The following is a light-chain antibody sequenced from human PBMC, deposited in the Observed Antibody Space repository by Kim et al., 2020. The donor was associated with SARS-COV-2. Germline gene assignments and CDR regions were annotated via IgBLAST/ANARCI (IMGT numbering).Light chain of an antibody. CDR2: GTS. CDR1: QSVGSNY. Sequence: PGERASLSCRASQSVGSNYLAWYQQKPGQPPRLLIYGTSSRATGIPDRFSGSGSGTDFTLTVSRLEPEELAVYYCQQYGSSPLRFGQGTKVDSK. CDR3: QQYGSSPLR. J-gene: IGKJ1*01. V-gene: IGKV3-20*01.